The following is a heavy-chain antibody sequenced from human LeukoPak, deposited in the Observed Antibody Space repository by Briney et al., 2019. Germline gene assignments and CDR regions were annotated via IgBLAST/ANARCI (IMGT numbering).Heavy chain of an antibody. CDR1: GFTFSSYS. CDR2: ISSSSSYI. CDR3: ARGLPGSGSYYNAISYGY. J-gene: IGHJ4*02. Sequence: GGSLRLSCAASGFTFSSYSMNWVRQAPGKGLEWVSSISSSSSYIYYADSVKGRFTISRDNAKNSLYLQMNSLRAEDTAVYYCARGLPGSGSYYNAISYGYWGQGTLVTVSS. V-gene: IGHV3-21*01. D-gene: IGHD3-10*01.